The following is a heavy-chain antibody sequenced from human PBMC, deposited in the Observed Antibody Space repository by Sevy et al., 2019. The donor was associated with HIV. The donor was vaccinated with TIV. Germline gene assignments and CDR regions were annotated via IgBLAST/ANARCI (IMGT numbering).Heavy chain of an antibody. J-gene: IGHJ6*02. D-gene: IGHD2-15*01. CDR2: INHSGSI. Sequence: SETLSLTCAVYGGSFSGYYWSWIRQPPGKGLEWIGEINHSGSINYNPSLKSRVTISVDTSKNQFSLKLSSVTAADTAVYYYARSGGYCSGGSCYSYYGMDVWGQGTTVTVSS. V-gene: IGHV4-34*01. CDR1: GGSFSGYY. CDR3: ARSGGYCSGGSCYSYYGMDV.